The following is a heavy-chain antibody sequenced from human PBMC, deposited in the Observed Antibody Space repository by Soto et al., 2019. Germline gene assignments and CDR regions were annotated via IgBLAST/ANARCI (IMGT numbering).Heavy chain of an antibody. Sequence: GASVKVSCKASGYTFNRYGISWVRQAPGQELEWMGWISAYNGNTNFAQKFQGRVTMTTDTSTSTAYMELRSLRSDDTAVYYCAREGYYGSGSADYWGQGTLVTVSS. V-gene: IGHV1-18*01. CDR3: AREGYYGSGSADY. D-gene: IGHD3-10*01. CDR2: ISAYNGNT. J-gene: IGHJ4*02. CDR1: GYTFNRYG.